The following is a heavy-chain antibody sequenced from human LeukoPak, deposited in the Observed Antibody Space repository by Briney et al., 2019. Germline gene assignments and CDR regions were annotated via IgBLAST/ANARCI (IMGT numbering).Heavy chain of an antibody. CDR1: GFTFSSYS. CDR2: ISSSSSYI. V-gene: IGHV3-21*01. D-gene: IGHD3-22*01. J-gene: IGHJ3*02. CDR3: ARGIVPVYAFDI. Sequence: GRSLRLSYAASGFTFSSYSMNWVRQAPGKGLEWVSSISSSSSYIYYADSVKGRFTISRDNAKNSLYLQMNSLRAEDTAVYYCARGIVPVYAFDIWGQGTMVTVSS.